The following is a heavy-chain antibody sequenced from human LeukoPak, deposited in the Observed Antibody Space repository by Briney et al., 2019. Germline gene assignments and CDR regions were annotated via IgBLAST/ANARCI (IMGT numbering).Heavy chain of an antibody. CDR3: ARGRYDSSGYYTWFDY. V-gene: IGHV4-34*01. Sequence: PSETLSLTCAVYGGSFSGYYWSWIRQPPGKGLEWIGEINHSGSTNYNPSLKSRVTISVDTSKNQFSLKLSSVTAADTAVYYCARGRYDSSGYYTWFDYWGQGTLVTVSS. D-gene: IGHD3-22*01. CDR2: INHSGST. J-gene: IGHJ4*02. CDR1: GGSFSGYY.